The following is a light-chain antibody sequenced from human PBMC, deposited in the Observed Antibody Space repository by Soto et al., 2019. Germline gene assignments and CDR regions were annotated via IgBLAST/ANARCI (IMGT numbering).Light chain of an antibody. Sequence: DIFMTQSPATLSVSRWEIATLSWGASQSVSSNLAWYQQKPGQAPRLLIYDASTRATVIPARFSGSGSGTEFTLTISSLQSEDFAVYYCQQYNDWPPITFGQGTRLEIK. CDR1: QSVSSN. CDR3: QQYNDWPPIT. V-gene: IGKV3-15*01. J-gene: IGKJ5*01. CDR2: DAS.